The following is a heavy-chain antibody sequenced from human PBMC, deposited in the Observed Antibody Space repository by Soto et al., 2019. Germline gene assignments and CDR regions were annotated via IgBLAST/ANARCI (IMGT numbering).Heavy chain of an antibody. Sequence: EVQLVESGGGLVQPGGSLRLSCAASGFTFSSYSMNWVRQAPGKGLEWVSYISSSSSTIYYADSVKGRFTISRDNAKNSLYLQMNSLRDEDTAVYYCAREHSSGWNSYYYYGMDVCGQGTTVTVSS. J-gene: IGHJ6*02. CDR3: AREHSSGWNSYYYYGMDV. CDR2: ISSSSSTI. D-gene: IGHD6-19*01. CDR1: GFTFSSYS. V-gene: IGHV3-48*02.